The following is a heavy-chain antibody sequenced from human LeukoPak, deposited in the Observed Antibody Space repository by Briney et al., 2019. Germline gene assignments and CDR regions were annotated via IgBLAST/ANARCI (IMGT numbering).Heavy chain of an antibody. CDR3: ARGCRVVPGVHNVGMTSYYNGMDV. CDR2: INPSGGDT. V-gene: IGHV1-46*01. J-gene: IGHJ6*02. Sequence: ASVKVSCKPSGYTFTSYYMHWVRQAPGQGLEWMGIINPSGGDTSYAQKFQGRVTTTRDPSTSTVYMEVVSLRPEDTAVYYCARGCRVVPGVHNVGMTSYYNGMDVWGQGATVTVSS. CDR1: GYTFTSYY. D-gene: IGHD2-2*01.